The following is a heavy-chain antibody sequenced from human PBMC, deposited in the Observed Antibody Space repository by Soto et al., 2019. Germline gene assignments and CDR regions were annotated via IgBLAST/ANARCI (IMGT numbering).Heavy chain of an antibody. CDR1: GGPINSGGYS. D-gene: IGHD7-27*01. V-gene: IGHV4-30-2*01. CDR3: ARGRYCLTGRCFPNWFDS. Sequence: SETLSLTCAVSGGPINSGGYSWNWVRQPPGKGLEWIGNIFSRGVTHYNPSLKSRVSISMDRSKNHFSLILSSVNAADTAVYFCARGRYCLTGRCFPNWFDSWGQGALVTVSS. CDR2: IFSRGVT. J-gene: IGHJ5*01.